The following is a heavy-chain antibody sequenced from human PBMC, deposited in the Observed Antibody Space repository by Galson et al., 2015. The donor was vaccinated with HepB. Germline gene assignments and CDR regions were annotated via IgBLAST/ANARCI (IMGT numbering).Heavy chain of an antibody. J-gene: IGHJ4*02. CDR2: ISSNGGST. CDR3: VKDVYTVRGGNADY. V-gene: IGHV3-64D*06. Sequence: SLRLSCAASGFTFSSYAMHWVRQAPGKGLEYVSAISSNGGSTYYADSVKGRFTISRDNSKSTLYLQMSSLRAEDTAVYYCVKDVYTVRGGNADYWGQGTLVTVSS. CDR1: GFTFSSYA. D-gene: IGHD2-15*01.